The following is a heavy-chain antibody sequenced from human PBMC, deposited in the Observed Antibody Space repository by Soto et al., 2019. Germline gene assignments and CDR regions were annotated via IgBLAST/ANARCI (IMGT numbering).Heavy chain of an antibody. CDR3: ARDASGYYSHVDY. J-gene: IGHJ4*02. CDR1: GFTFSSYA. Sequence: QVQLVESGGGVVQPGRSLRLSCAASGFTFSSYAMHWVRQAPGKGLEWVAVISYDGSNKYYADSVKGRFTISRDNSKNTLYLQMNSLRAEDTAVYYCARDASGYYSHVDYWGQGTLVTVSS. D-gene: IGHD3-9*01. V-gene: IGHV3-30-3*01. CDR2: ISYDGSNK.